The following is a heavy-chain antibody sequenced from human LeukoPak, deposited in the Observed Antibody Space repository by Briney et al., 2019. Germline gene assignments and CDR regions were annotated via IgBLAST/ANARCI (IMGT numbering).Heavy chain of an antibody. CDR1: GGSFSAYY. V-gene: IGHV4-34*01. Sequence: SGTLSLTCAVYGGSFSAYYWSWIRPSPGKGLEWIEEINHSGSTNYNPSLKGRVTISVDTSKIQFSLKLSSVTAADTAVYYCARSYYYDSSGYSRNWGQGTLVTVSS. D-gene: IGHD3-22*01. CDR3: ARSYYYDSSGYSRN. J-gene: IGHJ4*02. CDR2: INHSGST.